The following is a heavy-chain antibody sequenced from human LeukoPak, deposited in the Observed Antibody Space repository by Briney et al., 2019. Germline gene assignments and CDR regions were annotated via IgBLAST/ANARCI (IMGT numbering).Heavy chain of an antibody. J-gene: IGHJ4*02. CDR1: GFTFSSYS. V-gene: IGHV3-21*04. CDR2: ITRSNYI. CDR3: ARSQIVVVERGLFGKFDY. D-gene: IGHD3-22*01. Sequence: GGSLRLSCAASGFTFSSYSMNWVRQAPGKGLEWVSSITRSNYIYYADSVKGRFTISRDNSKNTLYLQMNSLRAEDTAVYYCARSQIVVVERGLFGKFDYRGQGTLVTVSS.